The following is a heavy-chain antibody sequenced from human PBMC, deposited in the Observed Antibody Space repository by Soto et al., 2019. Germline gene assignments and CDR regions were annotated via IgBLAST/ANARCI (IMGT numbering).Heavy chain of an antibody. CDR2: ISAYNGNT. D-gene: IGHD3-22*01. J-gene: IGHJ5*02. CDR3: ARAEYYYDSSGYYWGWFDP. CDR1: GYTFTSYG. V-gene: IGHV1-18*01. Sequence: ASVKVSCKASGYTFTSYGISWVRQAPGQGLEWMGWISAYNGNTNYAQKLQGRVTMTTDTSTSTAYMELRSLRSDDTAVYYCARAEYYYDSSGYYWGWFDPWGQGTLVTVPS.